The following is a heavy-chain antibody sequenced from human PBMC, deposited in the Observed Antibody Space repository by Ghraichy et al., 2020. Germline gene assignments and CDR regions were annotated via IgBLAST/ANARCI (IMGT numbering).Heavy chain of an antibody. CDR1: GFTFSSYA. D-gene: IGHD5-24*01. V-gene: IGHV3-23*01. Sequence: GGSLRLSCAASGFTFSSYAMSWVRQAPGKGLEWVSAISGSGGSTYYADSVKGRFTIPRDNSKNTLYLQMNSLRAEDTAVYYCAKGGGWLQLMGYYFDYWGQGTLATVSS. J-gene: IGHJ4*02. CDR2: ISGSGGST. CDR3: AKGGGWLQLMGYYFDY.